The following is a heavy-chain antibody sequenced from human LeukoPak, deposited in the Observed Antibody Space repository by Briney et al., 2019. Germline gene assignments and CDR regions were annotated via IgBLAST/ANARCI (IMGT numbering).Heavy chain of an antibody. CDR2: ISSSGSYI. V-gene: IGHV3-21*01. Sequence: GGSLRLSCAASGFTFTNYNMNWVRQAPGKGLEWVSSISSSGSYIYYTDSVKGRFTISRDNARNSLYLQMNSLRADDTAGYYCARATSGSWDYWGQGTLVTVSS. CDR1: GFTFTNYN. D-gene: IGHD6-13*01. J-gene: IGHJ4*02. CDR3: ARATSGSWDY.